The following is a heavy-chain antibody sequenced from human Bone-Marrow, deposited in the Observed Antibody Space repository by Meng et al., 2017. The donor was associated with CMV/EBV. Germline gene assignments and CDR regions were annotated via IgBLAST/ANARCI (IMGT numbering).Heavy chain of an antibody. CDR2: IIPIFGTA. V-gene: IGHV1-69*05. CDR3: ARGKDYDFWSGYPPGVAFDI. Sequence: SVKVSCKASGGTFSSYAISWVRQAPGQGLEWMGGIIPIFGTANYAQKFQGRVTITTDESTSTAYMELSSLRSEDTAVYYCARGKDYDFWSGYPPGVAFDIWGQGTMVTI. J-gene: IGHJ3*02. CDR1: GGTFSSYA. D-gene: IGHD3-3*01.